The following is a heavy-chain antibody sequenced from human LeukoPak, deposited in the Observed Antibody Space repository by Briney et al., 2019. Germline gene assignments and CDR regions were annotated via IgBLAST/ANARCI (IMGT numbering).Heavy chain of an antibody. J-gene: IGHJ6*04. CDR3: ASWDHYSNYEAMDV. V-gene: IGHV1-69*04. CDR1: GYTFTSYG. CDR2: IIPILGIA. Sequence: SVKVSCKASGYTFTSYGISWVRQAPGQGLEWMGRIIPILGIANYAQKFQGRVTITADKSTSTAYMELSSLRSEDTAVYYCASWDHYSNYEAMDVWGKGTTVTVSS. D-gene: IGHD4-11*01.